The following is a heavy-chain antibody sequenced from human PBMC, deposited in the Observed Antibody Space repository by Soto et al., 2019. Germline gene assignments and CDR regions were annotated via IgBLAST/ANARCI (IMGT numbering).Heavy chain of an antibody. CDR3: ARGDSTDCSNGVCSFFYNHDMDV. CDR2: INPKSGGT. V-gene: IGHV1-2*04. J-gene: IGHJ6*04. CDR1: GYSFTDYH. D-gene: IGHD2-8*01. Sequence: RASVKVSCKVSGYSFTDYHIHWVRQAPGQGLEWLGRINPKSGGTSTAQKFQGWVTMTTDTSISTASMELTRLTSDDTAIYYCARGDSTDCSNGVCSFFYNHDMDVWGKGTTVTVSS.